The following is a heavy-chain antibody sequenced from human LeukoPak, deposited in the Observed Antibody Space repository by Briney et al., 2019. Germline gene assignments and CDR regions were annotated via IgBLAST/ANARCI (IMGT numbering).Heavy chain of an antibody. CDR2: IYHSGST. D-gene: IGHD3-10*01. CDR3: ARRGSKKSGSGSYRY. CDR1: GYSISSGYY. V-gene: IGHV4-38-2*02. Sequence: SETLSLTCTVSGYSISSGYYWGWIRQPPGKGLEWIGSIYHSGSTYYNPSLKSRVTISVDTSKNQFSLKLSSVTAADTAVYYCARRGSKKSGSGSYRYWGQGTLVTVSS. J-gene: IGHJ4*02.